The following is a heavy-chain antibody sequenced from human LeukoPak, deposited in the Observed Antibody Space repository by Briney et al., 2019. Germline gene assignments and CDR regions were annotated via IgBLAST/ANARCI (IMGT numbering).Heavy chain of an antibody. V-gene: IGHV3-53*01. CDR3: TTDRGIAVRPLFDY. J-gene: IGHJ4*02. CDR1: GFTVSSNY. Sequence: GGSLRLSCAASGFTVSSNYMSWVRQAPGKGLEWVSVIYNGGSTYYADSVKGRFTISRDNAKNSLYLQMNSLQTEDTAVYYCTTDRGIAVRPLFDYWGQGTLVTVSS. D-gene: IGHD6-19*01. CDR2: IYNGGST.